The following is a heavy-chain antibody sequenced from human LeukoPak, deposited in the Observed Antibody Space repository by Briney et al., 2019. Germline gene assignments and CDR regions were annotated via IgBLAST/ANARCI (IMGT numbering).Heavy chain of an antibody. Sequence: GGSLRLSCAASGFTFSSYAMSWVRQAPGKELEWVSAISGSGGSTYYADSVKGRFTISRDNSKNTLYLQMNSLRAEDTAVYYCAKDWGNWNYRYYFDYWGQGTLVTVSS. CDR3: AKDWGNWNYRYYFDY. D-gene: IGHD1-7*01. CDR2: ISGSGGST. J-gene: IGHJ4*02. V-gene: IGHV3-23*01. CDR1: GFTFSSYA.